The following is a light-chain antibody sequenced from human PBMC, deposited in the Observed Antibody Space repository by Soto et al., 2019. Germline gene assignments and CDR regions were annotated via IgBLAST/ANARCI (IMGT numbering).Light chain of an antibody. Sequence: VLTQPPSASGTPGQTVTISCSGTTSNIGRNTVNWYQQLPGRAPKLLIYGNSQGPSGVPDRFSASKSGTSASLAISGLRSEDEADYHCAAWDATLNDLLFGGGTKVTVL. CDR3: AAWDATLNDLL. CDR2: GNS. J-gene: IGLJ2*01. CDR1: TSNIGRNT. V-gene: IGLV1-44*01.